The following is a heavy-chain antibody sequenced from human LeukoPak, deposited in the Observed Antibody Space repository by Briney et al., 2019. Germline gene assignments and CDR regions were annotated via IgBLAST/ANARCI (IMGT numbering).Heavy chain of an antibody. CDR1: GFTFSSYW. Sequence: GGSLRLSCAASGFTFSSYWMSWVRQAPGKGLEWVANIKQDGSEKYYVDSVKGRFTISRDNAKNSLYLQMNSLRAEDTAVYYCASDLGGIAAAGTGYWGQGTLVTVSS. CDR2: IKQDGSEK. V-gene: IGHV3-7*01. CDR3: ASDLGGIAAAGTGY. D-gene: IGHD6-13*01. J-gene: IGHJ4*02.